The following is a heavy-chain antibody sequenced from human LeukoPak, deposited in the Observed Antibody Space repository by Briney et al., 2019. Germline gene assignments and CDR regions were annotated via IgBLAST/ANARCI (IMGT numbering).Heavy chain of an antibody. J-gene: IGHJ3*02. D-gene: IGHD3-10*01. CDR1: GGSISSYY. V-gene: IGHV4-59*01. CDR2: IYYSGST. CDR3: AGAHMVRGVISAFDI. Sequence: SETLSLTCTVSGGSISSYYWSWIRQPPGKGLEWIGYIYYSGSTNYNPSLKSRVTISVDTSKNQFSLKLSSVTAADTAVYYCAGAHMVRGVISAFDIWGQGTMVTVSS.